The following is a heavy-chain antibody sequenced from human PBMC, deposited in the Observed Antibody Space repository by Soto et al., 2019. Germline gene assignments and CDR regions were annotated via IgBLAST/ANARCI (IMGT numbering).Heavy chain of an antibody. CDR2: IFGGGDYA. D-gene: IGHD1-1*01. J-gene: IGHJ6*03. CDR1: GFTFSSFA. CDR3: AKYKCGPYHSSHMHV. Sequence: EVQLLDSGGGLAQPGGSLRLSCAASGFTFSSFAMGWVRQAPGKGLEWVSVIFGGGDYAYYAESVKGRFTISRDNSKNTLYLQMNSLRAEAAALYYCAKYKCGPYHSSHMHVWPKGTTVTVSS. V-gene: IGHV3-23*01.